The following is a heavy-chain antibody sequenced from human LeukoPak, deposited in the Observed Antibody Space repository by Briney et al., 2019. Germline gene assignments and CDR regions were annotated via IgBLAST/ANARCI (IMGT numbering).Heavy chain of an antibody. CDR1: GFTFSSYW. CDR3: AAPAISGAY. D-gene: IGHD2/OR15-2a*01. J-gene: IGHJ4*02. Sequence: GGSLRLSCAASGFTFSSYWMHWVRQAPGKGLLWVSRINSDGSSTNYADSVKGRFTISRDNAKNTLYLQMNSLSAEDTAVYYCAAPAISGAYWGQGTLVTVSS. V-gene: IGHV3-74*01. CDR2: INSDGSST.